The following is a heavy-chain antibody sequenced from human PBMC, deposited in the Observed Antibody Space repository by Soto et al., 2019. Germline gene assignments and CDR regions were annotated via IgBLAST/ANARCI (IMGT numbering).Heavy chain of an antibody. CDR3: ANRLEVRGVNLDY. CDR1: GFTFSSYA. V-gene: IGHV3-23*01. J-gene: IGHJ4*02. CDR2: ISGSGGST. D-gene: IGHD3-10*01. Sequence: GGSLRLSCAASGFTFSSYAMSWVRQAPGKGLEWVSAISGSGGSTYYADSVKGRFTISRDNSKNTLYLQMNSLRAEDTAVYYCANRLEVRGVNLDYWGQGTLVSVSS.